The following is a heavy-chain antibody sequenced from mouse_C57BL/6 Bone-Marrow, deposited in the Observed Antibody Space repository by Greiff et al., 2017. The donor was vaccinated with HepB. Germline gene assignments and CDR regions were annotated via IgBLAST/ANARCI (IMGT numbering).Heavy chain of an antibody. CDR1: GYTFTDYY. V-gene: IGHV1-76*01. D-gene: IGHD3-2*02. CDR2: IYPGSGNT. J-gene: IGHJ3*01. Sequence: QVQLKQSGAELVRPGASVKLSCKASGYTFTDYYINWVKQRPGQGLEWIARIYPGSGNTYYNEKFKGKATLTAEKSSSTAYMQLSSLTSEDSAVYFCARYSGSWFAYWGQGTLVTVSA. CDR3: ARYSGSWFAY.